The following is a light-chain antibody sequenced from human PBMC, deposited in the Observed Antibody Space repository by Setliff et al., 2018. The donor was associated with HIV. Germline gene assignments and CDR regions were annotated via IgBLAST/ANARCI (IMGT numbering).Light chain of an antibody. Sequence: QSALTQPPSVSGSPGQSVTISCTGTSSDVGSSNRVSWYQQPPDTAPRLMIYEVSSRPSGVPDRFSGSKSGNTASLTISGLQAEDEADYYCSSGTSSSTPYVFGTGTKV. CDR2: EVS. CDR3: SSGTSSSTPYV. J-gene: IGLJ1*01. CDR1: SSDVGSSNR. V-gene: IGLV2-18*02.